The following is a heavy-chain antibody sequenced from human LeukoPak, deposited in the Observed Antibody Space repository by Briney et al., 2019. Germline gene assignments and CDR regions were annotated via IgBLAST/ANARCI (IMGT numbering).Heavy chain of an antibody. J-gene: IGHJ4*02. CDR3: ARGGSLYDSSGYRTDY. CDR1: GYTFTSYA. V-gene: IGHV1-3*01. D-gene: IGHD3-22*01. CDR2: INAGNGNT. Sequence: GASVKVSCEASGYTFTSYAMHWVRQAPGQRLEWMGWINAGNGNTKYSQKFQGRVTITRDTSASTAYMELSSLRSEDTGVYYCARGGSLYDSSGYRTDYWGQGTLVTVSS.